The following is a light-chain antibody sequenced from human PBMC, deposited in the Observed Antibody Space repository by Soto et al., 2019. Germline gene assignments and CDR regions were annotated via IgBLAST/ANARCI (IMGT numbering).Light chain of an antibody. J-gene: IGKJ1*01. Sequence: EIVLTQSPGTLSLSPGERATLSCRASQSVSSSYLAWYQQKPDQAPRLLIYGASSRATGIPDRFSGSGSGTDVTLTISRLEPEDVAVYYCQQYGSSPWTFGQGTKVEIK. CDR3: QQYGSSPWT. CDR1: QSVSSSY. CDR2: GAS. V-gene: IGKV3-20*01.